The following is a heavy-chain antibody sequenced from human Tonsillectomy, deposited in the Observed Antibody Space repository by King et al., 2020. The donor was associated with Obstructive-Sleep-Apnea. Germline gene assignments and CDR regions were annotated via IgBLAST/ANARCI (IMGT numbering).Heavy chain of an antibody. Sequence: VQLVESGGGVVQPGRSLRLSCAASEFTFSDYTMHWVRQAPGKGLEWLAVISYDGNTDYYADSVKGRFTISRDNSKNTLYLQMNTLRAEDTALYYCAREIRSRNSYWGQGTLVTVSS. CDR3: AREIRSRNSY. V-gene: IGHV3-30*04. CDR1: EFTFSDYT. D-gene: IGHD3-3*02. CDR2: ISYDGNTD. J-gene: IGHJ4*02.